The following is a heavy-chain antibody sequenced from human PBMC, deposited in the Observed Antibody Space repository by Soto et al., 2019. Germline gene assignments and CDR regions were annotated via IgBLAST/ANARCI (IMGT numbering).Heavy chain of an antibody. CDR1: GFTFSSYG. V-gene: IGHV3-30*18. D-gene: IGHD2-8*01. CDR3: VKDQLVYAQDPMDF. Sequence: PGGSLRLSCAASGFTFSSYGMHWVRQAPGKGLEWVAVISYDGSNKYYADSVKGRFTISRDNSKNTLYLQMNSLRAEDTAVYYCVKDQLVYAQDPMDFWGTGTTVTVSS. J-gene: IGHJ6*03. CDR2: ISYDGSNK.